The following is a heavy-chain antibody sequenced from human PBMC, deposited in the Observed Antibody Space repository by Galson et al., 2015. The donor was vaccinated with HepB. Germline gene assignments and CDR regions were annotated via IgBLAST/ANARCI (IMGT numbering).Heavy chain of an antibody. CDR2: ISSNGGST. J-gene: IGHJ4*02. V-gene: IGHV3-64D*06. CDR1: GFTFSSYA. D-gene: IGHD3-10*01. CDR3: VKGVGSGSYTTRGAYYFDY. Sequence: SLRLSCAASGFTFSSYAMHWVRQAPGKGLEYVSAISSNGGSTYYADSVKGRFTISRDNSKNTLYLQMSSLRAEDTAVYYCVKGVGSGSYTTRGAYYFDYWGQGTLVTVSS.